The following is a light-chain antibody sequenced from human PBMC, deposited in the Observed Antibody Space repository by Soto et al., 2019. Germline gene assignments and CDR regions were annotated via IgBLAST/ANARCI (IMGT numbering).Light chain of an antibody. CDR2: GAA. CDR3: QQYHNWPA. CDR1: QSVFSR. Sequence: ETVMTQSPATLSVSPGERATLSCRASQSVFSRLAWYQHKPGQAPRLLIYGAATRATGIPARFSGSGSGTEFTLTISSLQSDDIAVYYCQQYHNWPAFGQGTKVEIK. J-gene: IGKJ1*01. V-gene: IGKV3-15*01.